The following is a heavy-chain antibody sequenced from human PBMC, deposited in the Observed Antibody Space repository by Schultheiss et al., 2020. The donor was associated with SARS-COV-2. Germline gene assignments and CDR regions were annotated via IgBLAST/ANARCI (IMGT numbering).Heavy chain of an antibody. CDR3: ARERGRGGYYYDSSGYSDY. CDR2: INAGNSNT. V-gene: IGHV1-3*01. CDR1: GYIFTTYA. Sequence: ASVKVSCKASGYIFTTYAMDWVRQAPGQRLEWMGWINAGNSNTRYSQNFQGRVTITRDTSASTVYMELSSLRSEDTAVYYCARERGRGGYYYDSSGYSDYWGQGTLVTVSS. J-gene: IGHJ4*02. D-gene: IGHD3-22*01.